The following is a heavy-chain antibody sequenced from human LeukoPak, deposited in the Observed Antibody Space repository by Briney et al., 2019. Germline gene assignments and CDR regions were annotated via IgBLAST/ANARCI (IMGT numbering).Heavy chain of an antibody. D-gene: IGHD2-2*02. CDR1: GDSISSYY. V-gene: IGHV4-59*04. CDR2: IYYSGST. CDR3: ARHDIVVVPAAIGHFDY. J-gene: IGHJ4*02. Sequence: PSETLSLTCSVSGDSISSYYWSWIRQPPGKGLEWIGYIYYSGSTYYNPSLKSRVTISVDTSKNQFSLKLSSVTAADTAVYYCARHDIVVVPAAIGHFDYWGQGTLVTVSS.